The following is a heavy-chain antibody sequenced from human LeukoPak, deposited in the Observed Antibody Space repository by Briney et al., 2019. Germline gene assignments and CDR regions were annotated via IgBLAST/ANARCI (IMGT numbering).Heavy chain of an antibody. Sequence: ASVRVPCKASGYTFSGYDINWVRQATGQGLQWMGWMNPDTGDTGYAQKFQGRVTMTRNTSIDTAYMELSGLRSEDTALYYCTRGSLSGSSRDYWGQGTLVTVSS. D-gene: IGHD1-26*01. V-gene: IGHV1-8*01. CDR2: MNPDTGDT. CDR1: GYTFSGYD. J-gene: IGHJ4*02. CDR3: TRGSLSGSSRDY.